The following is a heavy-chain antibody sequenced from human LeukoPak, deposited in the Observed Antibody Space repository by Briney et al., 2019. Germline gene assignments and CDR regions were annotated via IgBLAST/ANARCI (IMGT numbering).Heavy chain of an antibody. V-gene: IGHV3-33*01. J-gene: IGHJ4*02. CDR1: GFTFSSYG. CDR3: ARVPRVTTREYYFDY. Sequence: GGSLRLSCAASGFTFSSYGMHWVRQAPGKGLEWVAVIWYDGSNKYYADSVKGRFTISRDNSKNTLYLQMNSLRAEDTAVYYCARVPRVTTREYYFDYWGQGTLVTVSS. CDR2: IWYDGSNK. D-gene: IGHD4-17*01.